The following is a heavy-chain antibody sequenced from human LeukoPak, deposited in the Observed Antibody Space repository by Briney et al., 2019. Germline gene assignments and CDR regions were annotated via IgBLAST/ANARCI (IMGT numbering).Heavy chain of an antibody. J-gene: IGHJ4*02. CDR3: AREVRQQLVPYYFDY. D-gene: IGHD6-13*01. CDR1: GFTFSNYA. CDR2: ISGSGDNT. Sequence: GGSLRLSCAASGFTFSNYAMSWVRQAPGKGLEWVSAISGSGDNTYYADSVKGRFTVSRDNSKNTLYVQMKSLRAEDTAVYYCAREVRQQLVPYYFDYWGQGTLVTVSS. V-gene: IGHV3-23*01.